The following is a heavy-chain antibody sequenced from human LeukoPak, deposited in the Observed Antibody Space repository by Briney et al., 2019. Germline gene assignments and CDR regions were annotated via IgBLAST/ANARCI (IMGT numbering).Heavy chain of an antibody. CDR3: ARGGDILTGYYTDY. Sequence: GGSLRLSCAASGFTFSSYSMNWLRQAPGKGREGVSSISSSSSYIYYADSVKGRFTISRDNAKNSLYLQMNSLRAEDTAVYYCARGGDILTGYYTDYWGQGTLVTVSS. D-gene: IGHD3-9*01. V-gene: IGHV3-21*01. J-gene: IGHJ4*02. CDR1: GFTFSSYS. CDR2: ISSSSSYI.